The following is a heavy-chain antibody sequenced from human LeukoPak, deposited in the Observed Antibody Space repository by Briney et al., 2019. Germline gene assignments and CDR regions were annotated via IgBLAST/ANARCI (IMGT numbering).Heavy chain of an antibody. CDR3: ARGLRDFWSGYRTRY. V-gene: IGHV4-39*07. CDR1: GGSISSSSYY. CDR2: IYYSGST. D-gene: IGHD3-3*01. Sequence: SETLSLTCTVSGGSISSSSYYWGWIRQPPGKGLEWIGNIYYSGSTYYNPSLKSRVTISINTSKNQFSLKLSSVTAADTAVYYCARGLRDFWSGYRTRYWGQGTLVTVSS. J-gene: IGHJ4*02.